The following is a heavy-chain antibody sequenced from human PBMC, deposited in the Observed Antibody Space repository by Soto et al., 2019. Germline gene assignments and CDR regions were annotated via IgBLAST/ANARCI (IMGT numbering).Heavy chain of an antibody. D-gene: IGHD3-3*01. CDR1: GVTFSSYS. CDR2: MNPNSGNT. Sequence: GAPVKVSWKACGVTFSSYSRCWVRHAPGQGLEWMGWMNPNSGNTGYAQKFQGRVTMTRNTSISTAYMELSSLRSEGTAVYYCARGNYDFWSGQLFIWGQGTLVTVSP. CDR3: ARGNYDFWSGQLFI. V-gene: IGHV1-8*01. J-gene: IGHJ4*02.